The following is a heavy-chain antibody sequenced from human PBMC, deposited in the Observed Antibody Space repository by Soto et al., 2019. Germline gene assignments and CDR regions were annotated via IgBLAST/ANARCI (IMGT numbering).Heavy chain of an antibody. D-gene: IGHD4-4*01. CDR2: IIPIIGII. J-gene: IGHJ4*02. V-gene: IGHV1-69*10. CDR1: GGTFSSYA. Sequence: SVKVSCTASGGTFSSYAISWVRQAPGQGLEWMGGIIPIIGIINYAQKFQGRVTISADKFTGTAYMELTGLRSDDTAVYYCAGDPDSHYNDSHASSYPWGQGTLVTVS. CDR3: AGDPDSHYNDSHASSYP.